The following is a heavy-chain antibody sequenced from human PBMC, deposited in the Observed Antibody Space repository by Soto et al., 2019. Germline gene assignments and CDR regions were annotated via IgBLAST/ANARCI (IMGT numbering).Heavy chain of an antibody. D-gene: IGHD3-3*01. Sequence: QVQLVQSGAEVKKPGSSVKVSCQASGGTFSSYAISWVRPAPGQGLEWMGGIIPIFGTTNYAQKFQSRVTITADEATSTAYMELSSLRSEATAVYYCARVVRCYYLWRDNNWFDPWGQGTLVTVSS. CDR2: IIPIFGTT. CDR1: GGTFSSYA. J-gene: IGHJ5*02. CDR3: ARVVRCYYLWRDNNWFDP. V-gene: IGHV1-69*01.